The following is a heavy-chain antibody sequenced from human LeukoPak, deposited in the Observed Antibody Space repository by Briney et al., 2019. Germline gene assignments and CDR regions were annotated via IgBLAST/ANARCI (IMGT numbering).Heavy chain of an antibody. J-gene: IGHJ4*02. CDR2: IWYDGSNK. Sequence: GRSLRLSCAASGFTFSRYGMHWVRQAPGKGLEWVAVIWYDGSNKYYADSVKGRFTISRDNARSTLYLQMNSLRAEDTAVYYCARDGDGYNFDYWGQGALVIVSS. CDR3: ARDGDGYNFDY. D-gene: IGHD5-24*01. CDR1: GFTFSRYG. V-gene: IGHV3-33*01.